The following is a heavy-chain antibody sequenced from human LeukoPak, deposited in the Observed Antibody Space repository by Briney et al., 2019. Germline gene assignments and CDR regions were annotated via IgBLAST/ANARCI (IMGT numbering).Heavy chain of an antibody. J-gene: IGHJ2*01. D-gene: IGHD6-19*01. V-gene: IGHV4-39*01. CDR3: ARWADWYFDL. CDR1: GGSISSSSYY. Sequence: AETLSLTCTVSGGSISSSSYYWGWIRQPPGKGLEWIGSIYYSGSTYYNPSLKSRVTISVDTSKNQFSLKLSSVTAADTAVYYCARWADWYFDLWGRGTLVTVSS. CDR2: IYYSGST.